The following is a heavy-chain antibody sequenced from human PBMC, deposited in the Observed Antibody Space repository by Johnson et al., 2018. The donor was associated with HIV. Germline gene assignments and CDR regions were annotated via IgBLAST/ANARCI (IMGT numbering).Heavy chain of an antibody. CDR2: RRYDGSNK. CDR3: AKDFVAFWGRPADAFDI. CDR1: GFTFSSYG. Sequence: QVQLVESGGGLVQRGGSLRLSCAASGFTFSSYGMHWVRQAPGKGLEWVAFRRYDGSNKYYADSVKGRFTISRDNSKNTLYLQMNSLRVEDTAVYYCAKDFVAFWGRPADAFDIWGQGTMVTVSS. D-gene: IGHD3-16*01. J-gene: IGHJ3*02. V-gene: IGHV3-30*02.